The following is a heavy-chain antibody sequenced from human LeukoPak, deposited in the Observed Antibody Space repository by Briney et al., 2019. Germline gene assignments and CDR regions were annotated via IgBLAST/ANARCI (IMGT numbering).Heavy chain of an antibody. CDR1: GFTFSSAW. Sequence: GGSLRLSCAASGFTFSSAWMSWVRQAPGKGLVWVSRINTDGSSTSYADSVKGRFTISRDNAKNTLYLQMNSLRAEDTAVYYCARAQEGSPGLLDYWGQGTLVTVSS. V-gene: IGHV3-74*01. CDR2: INTDGSST. CDR3: ARAQEGSPGLLDY. J-gene: IGHJ4*02.